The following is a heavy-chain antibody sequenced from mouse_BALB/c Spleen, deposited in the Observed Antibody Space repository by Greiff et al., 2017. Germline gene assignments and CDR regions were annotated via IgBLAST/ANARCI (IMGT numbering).Heavy chain of an antibody. D-gene: IGHD2-3*01. CDR3: ARDGPLAY. J-gene: IGHJ3*01. Sequence: VQLQQSGPGLVKPSQSLSLTCTVTGYSITSDYAWNWIRQFPGNKLEWMGYISYSGSTSYNPSLKSRISITRDTSKNQFFLQLNSVTTEDTATYDCARDGPLAYWGQGTLVTVSA. CDR1: GYSITSDYA. V-gene: IGHV3-2*02. CDR2: ISYSGST.